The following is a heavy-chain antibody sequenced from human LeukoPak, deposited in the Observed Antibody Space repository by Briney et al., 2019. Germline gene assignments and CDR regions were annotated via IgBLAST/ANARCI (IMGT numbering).Heavy chain of an antibody. J-gene: IGHJ3*02. D-gene: IGHD3-10*01. Sequence: GGSLRLSCAGSGFTFSSYAMHWVRQAPGKGLEWVAVISYDGSNKYYADSVKGRFTISRDNSKNTLYLQMNSLRVEDTAIYYCARGRGPPAYTFDIWGQGTMVTVSS. CDR3: ARGRGPPAYTFDI. V-gene: IGHV3-30-3*01. CDR1: GFTFSSYA. CDR2: ISYDGSNK.